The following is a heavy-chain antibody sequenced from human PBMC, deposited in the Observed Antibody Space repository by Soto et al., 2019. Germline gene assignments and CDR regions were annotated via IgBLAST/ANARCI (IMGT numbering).Heavy chain of an antibody. CDR1: GGTFSSYA. J-gene: IGHJ4*02. V-gene: IGHV1-69*13. D-gene: IGHD3-22*01. CDR2: ISPILGTA. Sequence: AAVKVSCKASGGTFSSYAISWLRQAPGQGLEWMVGISPILGTANYGQKFQGRVTMTADESTSTAYMELSSLRSEDTAVYYCARDTYYSDRRGHRHYYFDSWDQGPLVTVYS. CDR3: ARDTYYSDRRGHRHYYFDS.